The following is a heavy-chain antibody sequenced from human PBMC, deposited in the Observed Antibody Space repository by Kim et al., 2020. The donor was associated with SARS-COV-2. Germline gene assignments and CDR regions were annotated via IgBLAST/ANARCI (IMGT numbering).Heavy chain of an antibody. Sequence: APVKCRFTISRDDSKTTLYLKMNSMKTEDTAVYYCTTFVGFYYYYYGMDVWGQGTTVTVSS. V-gene: IGHV3-15*01. CDR3: TTFVGFYYYYYGMDV. J-gene: IGHJ6*02.